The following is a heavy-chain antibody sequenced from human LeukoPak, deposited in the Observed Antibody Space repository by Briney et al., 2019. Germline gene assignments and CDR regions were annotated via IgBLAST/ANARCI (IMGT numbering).Heavy chain of an antibody. Sequence: GGSLRLSCAASGFTFSNYWMSWVRQAPGKGLEWVANIKQDGSENSYVDSVRGRFTISRDNAKNSLYLQMNSLRAEDTAVYYCARGQVPFWSGFLFDYWGQGTLVTVSS. J-gene: IGHJ4*02. V-gene: IGHV3-7*01. D-gene: IGHD3-3*01. CDR1: GFTFSNYW. CDR3: ARGQVPFWSGFLFDY. CDR2: IKQDGSEN.